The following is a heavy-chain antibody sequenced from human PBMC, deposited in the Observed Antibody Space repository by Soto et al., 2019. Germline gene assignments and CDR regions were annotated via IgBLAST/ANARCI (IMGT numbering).Heavy chain of an antibody. CDR3: ARLPRYGSGTCPEF. Sequence: QLHLQESGPGLVKPSETLSLTCTVSGGSISGSGGLWGWIRQPPGKGLESIGTIYHNGNTYYDPSLWSRVTMSVDTSKNEFSLNLNSLTAADTAVYYCARLPRYGSGTCPEFWGQGTLVTVSS. J-gene: IGHJ4*02. V-gene: IGHV4-39*01. D-gene: IGHD3-10*01. CDR2: IYHNGNT. CDR1: GGSISGSGGL.